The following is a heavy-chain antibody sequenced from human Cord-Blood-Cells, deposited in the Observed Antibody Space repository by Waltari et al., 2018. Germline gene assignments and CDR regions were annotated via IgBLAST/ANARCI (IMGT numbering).Heavy chain of an antibody. CDR1: GFTFSSYG. CDR2: IRYDGSNK. Sequence: QVQLVESGGGVVQPGGSLRLSCAASGFTFSSYGMHWVRQAPGKGLAWVAFIRYDGSNKYYADAVKGRFTISRDNSKNTLYLQMNSLRAEDTAVYYCAKSRLGKAVFDYWGQGTLVTVSS. V-gene: IGHV3-30*02. D-gene: IGHD3-9*01. J-gene: IGHJ4*02. CDR3: AKSRLGKAVFDY.